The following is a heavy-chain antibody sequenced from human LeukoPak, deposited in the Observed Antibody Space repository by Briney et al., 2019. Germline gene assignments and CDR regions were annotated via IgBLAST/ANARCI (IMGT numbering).Heavy chain of an antibody. D-gene: IGHD1-14*01. CDR3: ARRKEVQTTFDC. J-gene: IGHJ4*02. CDR1: GFIFSNYY. V-gene: IGHV3-7*01. CDR2: IQEDGSAT. Sequence: GGSLRLSCAASGFIFSNYYMGWVRQAPGKGLEWVANIQEDGSATYYVDSVKGRFTISRDNAKNSLDLQMNSLRAEDTAVYFCARRKEVQTTFDCWGQGTLGTVSS.